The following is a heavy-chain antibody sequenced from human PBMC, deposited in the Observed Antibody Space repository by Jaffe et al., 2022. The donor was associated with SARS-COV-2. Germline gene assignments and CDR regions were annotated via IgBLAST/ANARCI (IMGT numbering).Heavy chain of an antibody. D-gene: IGHD1-7*01. Sequence: QLQLQESGPGLVKPSETLSLTCTVSGGSISSSSYYWGWIRQPPGKGLEWIGSIYYSGSTYYNPSLKSRVTISVDTSKNQFSLKLSSVTAADTAVYYCARVTGTLLGNYWYFDLWGRGTLVTVSS. CDR3: ARVTGTLLGNYWYFDL. J-gene: IGHJ2*01. CDR1: GGSISSSSYY. V-gene: IGHV4-39*01. CDR2: IYYSGST.